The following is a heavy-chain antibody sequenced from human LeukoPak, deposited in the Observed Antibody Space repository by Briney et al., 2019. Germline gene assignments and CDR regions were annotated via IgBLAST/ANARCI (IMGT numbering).Heavy chain of an antibody. CDR2: ISSSSSTI. CDR1: GFTVGSNY. D-gene: IGHD3-9*01. J-gene: IGHJ3*02. Sequence: GGSLRLSCAASGFTVGSNYMSWVRQAPGKGLEWVSYISSSSSTIYYADSVKGRFTISRDNAKNSLYLQMNSLRAEDTAVYYCAGLDILTGYGAFDIWGQGTMVTVSS. V-gene: IGHV3-48*01. CDR3: AGLDILTGYGAFDI.